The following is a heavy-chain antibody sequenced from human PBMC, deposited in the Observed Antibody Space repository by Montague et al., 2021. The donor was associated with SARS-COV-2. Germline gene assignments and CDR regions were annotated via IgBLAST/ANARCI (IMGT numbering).Heavy chain of an antibody. V-gene: IGHV4-61*01. D-gene: IGHD5-24*01. Sequence: SETLSLTCTVSGDSVSRGSSYWSWIRQPPGKGLEWIGYIYYTGSRKYTSSLKSRLTISVDTSKNQFSLKLSSVTASDTALYYCARHARGEGYTSWFDSWGQGTLVTVSS. CDR2: IYYTGSR. CDR1: GDSVSRGSSY. J-gene: IGHJ5*01. CDR3: ARHARGEGYTSWFDS.